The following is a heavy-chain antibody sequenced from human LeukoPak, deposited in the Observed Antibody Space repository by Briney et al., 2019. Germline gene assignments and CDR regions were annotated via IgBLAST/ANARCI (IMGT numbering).Heavy chain of an antibody. CDR2: IIPLFGTA. D-gene: IGHD3-3*01. V-gene: IGHV1-69*13. CDR1: GGTFSSYA. Sequence: ASVKVSCKASGGTFSSYAISWVRQAPGQGLEWMGGIIPLFGTANYAQRFLGRVIITADESTSTTHMYLSSLRSEDTAVYYCARAGVVDPEWLLVYYYGMDVWGQGTTVTVSS. J-gene: IGHJ6*02. CDR3: ARAGVVDPEWLLVYYYGMDV.